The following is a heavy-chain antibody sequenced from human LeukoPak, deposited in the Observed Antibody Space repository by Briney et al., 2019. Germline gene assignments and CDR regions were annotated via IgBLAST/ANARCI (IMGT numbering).Heavy chain of an antibody. CDR1: GFTFSSYA. CDR2: ITGSGDTA. J-gene: IGHJ4*02. CDR3: VKDYSTIAAAANPLFDY. D-gene: IGHD6-25*01. V-gene: IGHV3-23*01. Sequence: PGGSLRLSCAASGFTFSSYAVTWVRQAPGKGLEWVSSITGSGDTAFYADSVKGRFTISRDSSKNMLYLQMHSLRVEDTAVYYCVKDYSTIAAAANPLFDYWGQGALVTVSS.